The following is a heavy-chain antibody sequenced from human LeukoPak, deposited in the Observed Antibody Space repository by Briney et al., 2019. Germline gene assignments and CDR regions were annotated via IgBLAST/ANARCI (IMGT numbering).Heavy chain of an antibody. V-gene: IGHV3-74*01. CDR1: GFTFSSYW. CDR2: INSDGSST. D-gene: IGHD2-2*01. CDR3: ARAPSAAWGYYYGMDV. J-gene: IGHJ6*04. Sequence: GGSLRLSCAASGFTFSSYWMHWVRQAPGKGLVWVSRINSDGSSTSYADSVKGRFTISRDRAKNTLYLQMNSLRAEDTAVYYCARAPSAAWGYYYGMDVWGKGTTVTVSS.